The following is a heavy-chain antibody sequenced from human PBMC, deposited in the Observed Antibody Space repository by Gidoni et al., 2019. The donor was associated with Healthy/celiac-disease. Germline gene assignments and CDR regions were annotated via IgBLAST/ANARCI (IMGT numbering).Heavy chain of an antibody. CDR3: ASDLVDAFDI. CDR2: TYYRSKWYN. CDR1: GDSVSGNSAA. D-gene: IGHD2-8*02. V-gene: IGHV6-1*01. J-gene: IGHJ3*02. Sequence: QLQLQQSVRGRVRHSQTLEPTFTISGDSVSGNSAAWNLSRQSPSIGLVWLGRTYYRSKWYNDYAVSVKSRITSNPDTSKNQFSLQLNSVTPADTAGYYCASDLVDAFDIWGQGTMVTVSS.